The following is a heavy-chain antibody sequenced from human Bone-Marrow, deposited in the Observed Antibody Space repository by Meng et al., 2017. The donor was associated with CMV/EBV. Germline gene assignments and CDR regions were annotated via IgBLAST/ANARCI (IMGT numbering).Heavy chain of an antibody. CDR3: ARVRGYCSSTSCYTPLGY. D-gene: IGHD2-2*02. V-gene: IGHV1-2*02. CDR1: GYTFTDYY. CDR2: INPNSGDT. Sequence: ASVKVSCKASGYTFTDYYMHWLRQAPGQGLEWMGWINPNSGDTNYAQKFQGRVTMARDTSISTAYMELSRLRSDDTAVYYCARVRGYCSSTSCYTPLGYWGQGTLVTVSS. J-gene: IGHJ4*02.